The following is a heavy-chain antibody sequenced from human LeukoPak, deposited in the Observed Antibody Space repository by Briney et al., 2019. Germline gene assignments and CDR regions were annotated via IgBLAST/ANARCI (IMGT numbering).Heavy chain of an antibody. J-gene: IGHJ4*02. Sequence: GASVKVSCKASGGTFSSYAISWVRQAPGQGLEWMGGIIPIFGTANYAQKFQGRVTITADESTSTAYMELSSLRSEDTAVYYCARVDSSGYYYRYWGQGTLVTVSS. D-gene: IGHD3-22*01. V-gene: IGHV1-69*13. CDR2: IIPIFGTA. CDR3: ARVDSSGYYYRY. CDR1: GGTFSSYA.